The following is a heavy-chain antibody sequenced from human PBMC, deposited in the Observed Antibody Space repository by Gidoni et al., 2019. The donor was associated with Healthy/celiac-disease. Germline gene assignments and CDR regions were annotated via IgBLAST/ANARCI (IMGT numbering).Heavy chain of an antibody. D-gene: IGHD6-6*01. CDR3: ARDLEQLGFDY. Sequence: EVQLVESGGGLLKPGGSLRLACAASGFTFSSYSMNWVRQAPVRGLELFSYISSSSSTIYYADSVKGRFTISRDNAKNSLYLQMNSLIDEDTAVYYCARDLEQLGFDYWGQGTLVTVSS. V-gene: IGHV3-48*02. J-gene: IGHJ4*02. CDR1: GFTFSSYS. CDR2: ISSSSSTI.